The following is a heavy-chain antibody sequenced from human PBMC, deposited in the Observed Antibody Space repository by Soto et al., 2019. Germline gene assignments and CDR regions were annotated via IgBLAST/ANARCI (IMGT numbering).Heavy chain of an antibody. D-gene: IGHD1-1*01. CDR3: ERGYDWFDP. CDR2: IHHSGGI. CDR1: GGSTSDSY. V-gene: IGHV4-59*01. Sequence: QVQLQESGPGLVKPSETLSLTCSVSGGSTSDSYWSWIRQPPGKGLEWIAYIHHSGGIHYNPSLKSRVPVSIDTDKNHCSLNLASVTGADTAVYYCERGYDWFDPWGQGALVTVCS. J-gene: IGHJ5*01.